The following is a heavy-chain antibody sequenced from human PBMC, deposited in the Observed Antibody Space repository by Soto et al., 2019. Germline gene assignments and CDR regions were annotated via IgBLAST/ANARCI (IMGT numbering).Heavy chain of an antibody. D-gene: IGHD3-16*01. CDR3: ASVTFGGIVLAH. Sequence: PSETLSLTCTVSAASFSRYYWTWIRQPPGKGLELIGYIYFNGNTKYNPSLEGRLTISIDTSKKEFSLKLTSVTAADAAVYYCASVTFGGIVLAHWGQGTLVTVSS. V-gene: IGHV4-59*01. J-gene: IGHJ4*02. CDR1: AASFSRYY. CDR2: IYFNGNT.